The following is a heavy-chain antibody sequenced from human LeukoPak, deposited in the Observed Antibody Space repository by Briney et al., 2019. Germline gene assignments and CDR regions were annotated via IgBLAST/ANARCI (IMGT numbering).Heavy chain of an antibody. CDR2: ISNSGSYT. CDR3: ARSRGAGPAAYSDY. D-gene: IGHD6-19*01. CDR1: GFTFSDEY. Sequence: GGALRLSCAASGFTFSDEYMSWIRQAPGKGLEWVSYISNSGSYTNYADSVKGRFTISRDNAKNSLYLQMSSLRAEDTAVYYCARSRGAGPAAYSDYWGQGTLITVSS. J-gene: IGHJ4*02. V-gene: IGHV3-11*03.